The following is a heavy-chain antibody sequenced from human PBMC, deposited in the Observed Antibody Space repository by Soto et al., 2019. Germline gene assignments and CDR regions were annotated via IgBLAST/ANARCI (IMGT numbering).Heavy chain of an antibody. CDR3: ARGRITMVRGVIYYYYGMDV. D-gene: IGHD3-10*01. Sequence: QVQLQQWGAGLLKPSETLSLTCAVYGGSFSGYYWSWIRQPPGTGLEWIGEIIHSGSTNYNPSLKIRVTISVDTSKNQFSLKLSSVTAADTAVYYCARGRITMVRGVIYYYYGMDVWGQGTTVTVSS. CDR1: GGSFSGYY. V-gene: IGHV4-34*01. J-gene: IGHJ6*02. CDR2: IIHSGST.